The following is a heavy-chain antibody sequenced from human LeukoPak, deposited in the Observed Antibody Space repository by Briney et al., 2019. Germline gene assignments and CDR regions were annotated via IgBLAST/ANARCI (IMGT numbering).Heavy chain of an antibody. Sequence: ASVKVSCKASGGTFSSYAISWVRQAPGQGLEWMGGIIPIFGTANYAQKFQGRVTITTDESTSTAYMELCSLRSEDTAVYYCASGGLAYSSSYYFDYWGQGTLVTVSS. CDR2: IIPIFGTA. CDR3: ASGGLAYSSSYYFDY. J-gene: IGHJ4*02. V-gene: IGHV1-69*05. CDR1: GGTFSSYA. D-gene: IGHD6-6*01.